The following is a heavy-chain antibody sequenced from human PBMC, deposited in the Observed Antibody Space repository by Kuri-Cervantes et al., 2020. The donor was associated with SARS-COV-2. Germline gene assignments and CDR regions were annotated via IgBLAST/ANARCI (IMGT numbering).Heavy chain of an antibody. CDR3: ARQFLREGEKLGNYYYYYMDV. D-gene: IGHD7-27*01. J-gene: IGHJ6*03. CDR1: GYTFTSYD. CDR2: MNPNSGNT. V-gene: IGHV1-8*01. Sequence: ASVKVFCKASGYTFTSYDINWVRQATGQGLEWMGWMNPNSGNTGYAQKFQGRVTMTRNTSISTAYMELSSLRSEDTAVYYCARQFLREGEKLGNYYYYYMDVWGKGTTVTVSS.